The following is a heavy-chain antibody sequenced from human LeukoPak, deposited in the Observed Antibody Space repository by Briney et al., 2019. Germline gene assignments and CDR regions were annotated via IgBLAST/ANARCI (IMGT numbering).Heavy chain of an antibody. CDR1: GFNFNTYA. CDR2: ISGSAGSR. Sequence: GGSLRLSCAASGFNFNTYAMSWVRQAPGKGLEWVSGISGSAGSRFYADSVKGRFTISRDNSENTLYLQMSRLRAEDSAVYYCAKGRYNYDYFDYWGQGTLVTVSS. CDR3: AKGRYNYDYFDY. J-gene: IGHJ4*02. D-gene: IGHD5-18*01. V-gene: IGHV3-23*01.